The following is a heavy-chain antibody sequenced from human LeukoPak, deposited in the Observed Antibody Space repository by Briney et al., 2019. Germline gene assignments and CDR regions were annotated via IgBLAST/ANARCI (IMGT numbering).Heavy chain of an antibody. CDR1: GFTFSSYA. D-gene: IGHD3-16*02. V-gene: IGHV3-23*01. CDR3: VKDMITFGGVIANFDY. Sequence: QAGGSLRLSYAASGFTFSSYAMSWVRQAPGKGLEWVSAISGSGGSTYYADSVKGRFTISRDNSKNTLYLQMNSLRAEDTAVYYCVKDMITFGGVIANFDYWGQGTLVTVSS. CDR2: ISGSGGST. J-gene: IGHJ4*02.